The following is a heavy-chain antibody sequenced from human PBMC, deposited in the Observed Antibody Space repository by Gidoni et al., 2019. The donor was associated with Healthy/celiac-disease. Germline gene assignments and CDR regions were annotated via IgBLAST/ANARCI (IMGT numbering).Heavy chain of an antibody. J-gene: IGHJ6*02. CDR1: GFTFSGSA. D-gene: IGHD2-21*02. CDR3: TRAYCGGDCYPPYYYYGMDV. V-gene: IGHV3-73*01. CDR2: IRSKANSYAT. Sequence: EVQLVESGGGLVQPGGSLTLSCADSGFTFSGSAMHWVRQASGKGLEWVGRIRSKANSYATAYAASVKGRFTISRDDSKNTAYLQMNSLKTEDTAVYYCTRAYCGGDCYPPYYYYGMDVWGQGTTVTVSS.